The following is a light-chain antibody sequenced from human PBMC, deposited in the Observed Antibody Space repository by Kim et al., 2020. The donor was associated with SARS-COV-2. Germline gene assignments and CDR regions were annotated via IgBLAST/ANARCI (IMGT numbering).Light chain of an antibody. CDR1: QSVCGHF. J-gene: IGKJ2*02. Sequence: SPCGRTTLSCRHGQSVCGHFLPWYLQIPARAPRLLIYGTSTRHTRIPDRFGESGCGTDFTLSNSRLEPEDFAVYDCQEDGSSPTSTFGQGTKLNI. CDR3: QEDGSSPTST. CDR2: GTS. V-gene: IGKV3-20*01.